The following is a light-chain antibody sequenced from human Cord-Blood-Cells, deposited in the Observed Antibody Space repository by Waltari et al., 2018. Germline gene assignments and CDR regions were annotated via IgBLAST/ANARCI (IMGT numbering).Light chain of an antibody. CDR1: TSDVGGYYY. Sequence: QSALTQPASVSGSPGLSITISRTGTTSDVGGYYYVFWYQQHPGKAPKLMIYDVSKRPSGVSNRFSGSTSGNTASLTISGLQAEDEADYYCSSYTSSSTWVFGGGTKLTVL. CDR3: SSYTSSSTWV. V-gene: IGLV2-14*01. CDR2: DVS. J-gene: IGLJ3*02.